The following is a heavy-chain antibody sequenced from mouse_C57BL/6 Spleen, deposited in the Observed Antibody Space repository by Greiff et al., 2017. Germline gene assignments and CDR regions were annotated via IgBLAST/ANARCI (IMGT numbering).Heavy chain of an antibody. CDR3: ARFITTVVAKAYYAMDY. D-gene: IGHD1-1*01. Sequence: VQLQQSGPVLVKPGASVKMSCKASGYTFTDYYMNWVKQSHGKSLEWIGVINPYNGGTSYNQKFKGKATLTVDKSSSTAYKELNSLTSEDSAVYYCARFITTVVAKAYYAMDYWGQGTSVTVSS. V-gene: IGHV1-19*01. CDR1: GYTFTDYY. J-gene: IGHJ4*01. CDR2: INPYNGGT.